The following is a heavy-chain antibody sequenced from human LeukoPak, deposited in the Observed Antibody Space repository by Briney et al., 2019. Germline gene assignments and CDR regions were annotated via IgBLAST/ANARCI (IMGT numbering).Heavy chain of an antibody. CDR3: ARHAVPSNYFDY. Sequence: SETLSLTCTVSGGSISSYYWGWIRQPPGKGLEWIGSIYYSGSTYYNPSLKSRVTISVDTSKNQFSLKLSSVTAADAAVYYCARHAVPSNYFDYWGQGTLVTVSS. CDR2: IYYSGST. V-gene: IGHV4-39*01. CDR1: GGSISSYY. J-gene: IGHJ4*02.